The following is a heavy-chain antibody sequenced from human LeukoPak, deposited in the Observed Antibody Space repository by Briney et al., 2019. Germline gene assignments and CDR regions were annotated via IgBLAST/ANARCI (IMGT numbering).Heavy chain of an antibody. CDR1: GYTFTSYG. CDR3: ARDEGYYDYSGYYRFDY. Sequence: ASVKVSCKASGYTFTSYGISWVRQAPGQGLEWMGWISAYNGNTNYAQKLQGRVTMTTDTSTSTAYMELRSLRSGDTALYYCARDEGYYDYSGYYRFDYWGQGTLVTVSS. J-gene: IGHJ4*02. V-gene: IGHV1-18*01. CDR2: ISAYNGNT. D-gene: IGHD3-22*01.